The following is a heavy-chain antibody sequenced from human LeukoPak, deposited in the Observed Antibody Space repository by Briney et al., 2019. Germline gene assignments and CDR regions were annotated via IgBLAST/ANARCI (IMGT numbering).Heavy chain of an antibody. CDR2: IQQGGSHK. V-gene: IGHV3-7*01. CDR3: ARAPIDSNSWYHAFDI. Sequence: GGSLRLSCAASGFTFSSYWMGWVRQSPAKGLEWVASIQQGGSHKYYVDSVKGRFTISRDNAKNSLFLQMDSLGAEDTAVYYCARAPIDSNSWYHAFDIWGQGTMVTVSS. CDR1: GFTFSSYW. D-gene: IGHD6-13*01. J-gene: IGHJ3*02.